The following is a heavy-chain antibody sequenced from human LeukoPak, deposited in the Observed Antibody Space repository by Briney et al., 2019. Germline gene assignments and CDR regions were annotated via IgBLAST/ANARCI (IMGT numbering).Heavy chain of an antibody. Sequence: SETLSLTCTVSGGSMSTYYWSWIRQPPGKGLEWIGYIYDSGSTNYNPSLKSRVTISVDTSTNQLSLKLSSVIAAVTAVYYCASGYDFMSYAMDVWGQGTTVTVSS. J-gene: IGHJ6*02. V-gene: IGHV4-59*01. D-gene: IGHD5-12*01. CDR1: GGSMSTYY. CDR3: ASGYDFMSYAMDV. CDR2: IYDSGST.